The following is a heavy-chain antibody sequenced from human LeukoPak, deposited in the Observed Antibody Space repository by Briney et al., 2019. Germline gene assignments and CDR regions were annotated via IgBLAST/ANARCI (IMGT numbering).Heavy chain of an antibody. CDR1: GFSFTSYE. V-gene: IGHV3-7*01. CDR2: IKQDGSEL. CDR3: ASNLDSSGWYRGFDY. Sequence: PGGSLRLSCAASGFSFTSYEMTWVRQAPGKGLEWVANIKQDGSELNYVDSVKGRFTISRDNDMKSLYLQMNSLRAEDTAVYYCASNLDSSGWYRGFDYWGQGILVTVSS. D-gene: IGHD6-19*01. J-gene: IGHJ4*02.